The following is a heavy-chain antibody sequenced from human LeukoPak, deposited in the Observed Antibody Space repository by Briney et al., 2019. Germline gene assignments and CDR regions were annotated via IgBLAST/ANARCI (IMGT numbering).Heavy chain of an antibody. D-gene: IGHD3-10*01. J-gene: IGHJ4*02. CDR1: GFTFSSYW. Sequence: GGSLRLSCAASGFTFSSYWMHWVRQAPGKGLVWVSRINSDGSSTSYADSVKGRFTISRDNAKNTLYLQMNSLRAEDTAVYYCTRDAMVRGVARDYWGQGTLVTVSS. V-gene: IGHV3-74*01. CDR3: TRDAMVRGVARDY. CDR2: INSDGSST.